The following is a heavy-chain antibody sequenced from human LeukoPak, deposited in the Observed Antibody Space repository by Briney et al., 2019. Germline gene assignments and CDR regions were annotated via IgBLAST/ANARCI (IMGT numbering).Heavy chain of an antibody. CDR3: ATQAVAGPWFDP. V-gene: IGHV3-48*03. CDR1: GFTFSSYE. J-gene: IGHJ5*02. CDR2: ISSSGSTI. Sequence: PGGSLRLSCAPSGFTFSSYEMNWVRQAPGKGLEWVSYISSSGSTIYYADSVKGRFTISRDNAKNSLYLQMNSLRAEDAAVYYCATQAVAGPWFDPWGQGTLVTVSS. D-gene: IGHD6-19*01.